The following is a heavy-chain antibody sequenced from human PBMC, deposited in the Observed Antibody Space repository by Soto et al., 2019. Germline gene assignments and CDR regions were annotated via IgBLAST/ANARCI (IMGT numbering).Heavy chain of an antibody. J-gene: IGHJ4*02. CDR3: ARDSGGIAVAGTVDY. Sequence: QVQLVESGGGVVQPGRSLRLSCAASGFTFSSYAMHWVRQAPGKGLEWVAVISYDGSNKYYADSVKGRFTISRDNSKNAMYLQMNSLRAEDTAVYYCARDSGGIAVAGTVDYWGQGTLVTVSS. CDR1: GFTFSSYA. D-gene: IGHD6-19*01. V-gene: IGHV3-30-3*01. CDR2: ISYDGSNK.